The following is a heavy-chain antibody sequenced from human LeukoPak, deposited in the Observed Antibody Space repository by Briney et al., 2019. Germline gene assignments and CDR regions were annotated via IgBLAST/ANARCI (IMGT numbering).Heavy chain of an antibody. CDR3: AKGPWSYYDSSGYYLEDY. CDR1: GFTFSSYA. Sequence: GGSLRLSCAAAGFTFSSYAMTWVRQAPGKGLEWVAVISYDGTNKYYADSVKGRFTISRDNSKNTLYLQMNSLRAEDTAVYYCAKGPWSYYDSSGYYLEDYWGQGTLVTVSS. CDR2: ISYDGTNK. J-gene: IGHJ4*02. D-gene: IGHD3-22*01. V-gene: IGHV3-30*18.